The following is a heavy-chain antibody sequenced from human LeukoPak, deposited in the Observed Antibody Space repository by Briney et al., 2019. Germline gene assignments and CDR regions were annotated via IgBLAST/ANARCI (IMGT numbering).Heavy chain of an antibody. CDR2: INHSGST. CDR3: ANSRPGEGGPFDY. V-gene: IGHV4-34*01. Sequence: SETLSLTCAVYGGSFSGYYWSWIRQPPGKGLEWIGEINHSGSTNYNPSLKRRVTISVDTSKNQFSLKLSSVTAADTAVYYCANSRPGEGGPFDYWGQGTLVTVSS. D-gene: IGHD3-16*01. J-gene: IGHJ4*02. CDR1: GGSFSGYY.